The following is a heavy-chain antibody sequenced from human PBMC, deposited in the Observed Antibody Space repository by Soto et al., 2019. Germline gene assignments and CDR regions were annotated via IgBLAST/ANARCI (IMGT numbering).Heavy chain of an antibody. D-gene: IGHD2-2*01. V-gene: IGHV3-74*01. CDR3: ARDPVVPAARFDY. J-gene: IGHJ4*02. Sequence: EVQLVESGGGLVQPGGSLRLSCAASGFTFSSYWMHWVRQAPGKGLVWVSRINSDGSSTSYADSVKGRFTISRDNAKNTLYVQMNSLRAEDTAVYYCARDPVVPAARFDYWGQGTLVTVSS. CDR2: INSDGSST. CDR1: GFTFSSYW.